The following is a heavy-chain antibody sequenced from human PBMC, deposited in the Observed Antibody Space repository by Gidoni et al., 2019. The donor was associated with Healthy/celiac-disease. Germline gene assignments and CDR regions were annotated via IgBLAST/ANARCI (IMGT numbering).Heavy chain of an antibody. V-gene: IGHV3-23*01. CDR3: AKLDPIGY. D-gene: IGHD1-1*01. J-gene: IGHJ4*02. Sequence: EVQLLESGVGLVTPGGSLRLSCAASGFNSSSYAMSWVRQAPGKGLEWVSAISGSGGSTYYADSVKGRFTISRDNSKNTLYLQMNSLRAVDTAVYYCAKLDPIGYWGQGTLVTVSS. CDR1: GFNSSSYA. CDR2: ISGSGGST.